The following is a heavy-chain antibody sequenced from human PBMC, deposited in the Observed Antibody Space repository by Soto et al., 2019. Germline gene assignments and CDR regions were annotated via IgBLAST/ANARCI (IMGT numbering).Heavy chain of an antibody. CDR2: IYYGRST. D-gene: IGHD3-10*01. Sequence: SETLSLTCAVSGDSISSYYCMWIRQPPGKGLECIGYIYYGRSTNYNPSLKSRVTISVDTSKNQCSLTLSSVTAADTAVYYCARSQLLWFGELLGGDAFDIWGQGTMVTVSS. CDR1: GDSISSYY. V-gene: IGHV4-59*01. CDR3: ARSQLLWFGELLGGDAFDI. J-gene: IGHJ3*02.